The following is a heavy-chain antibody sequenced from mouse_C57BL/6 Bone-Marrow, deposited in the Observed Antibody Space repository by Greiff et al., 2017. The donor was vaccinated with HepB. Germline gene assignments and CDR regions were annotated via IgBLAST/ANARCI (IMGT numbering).Heavy chain of an antibody. CDR1: GYSFTGYY. J-gene: IGHJ2*01. V-gene: IGHV1-42*01. D-gene: IGHD1-1*01. CDR2: INPSTGGT. Sequence: VQLQHSGPELVKPGASVKISCKASGYSFTGYYMNWVKQSPEKSLEWIGEINPSTGGTTYNQKFKAKATLTVDKSSSTAYMQLKSLTSEDSAVYYCARIHYGSSYNFDYWGQGTTLTVSS. CDR3: ARIHYGSSYNFDY.